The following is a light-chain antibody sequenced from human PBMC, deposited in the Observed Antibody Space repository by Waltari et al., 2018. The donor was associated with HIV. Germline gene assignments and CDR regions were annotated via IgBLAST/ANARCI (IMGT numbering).Light chain of an antibody. CDR2: DVS. Sequence: QSALTQPASVSGSPGQSITISCSGTSSDVGGYNFVSWYQQQPGKAPKLIIYDVSNRPSGVSNRCFGSKSGNTASLTVSGLQAEDEADYYCCSYRSSSNSFYVFGGGTKVTVL. V-gene: IGLV2-14*03. J-gene: IGLJ1*01. CDR1: SSDVGGYNF. CDR3: CSYRSSSNSFYV.